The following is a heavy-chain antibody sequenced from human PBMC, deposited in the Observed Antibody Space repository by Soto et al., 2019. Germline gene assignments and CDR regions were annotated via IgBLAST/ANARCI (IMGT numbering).Heavy chain of an antibody. CDR2: ISSSSSTI. D-gene: IGHD2-2*01. J-gene: IGHJ5*02. CDR3: ARDSEYCSSTSCRNWFDP. V-gene: IGHV3-48*02. CDR1: GFTFSSYS. Sequence: GSLRLSCAASGFTFSSYSMNWVRQAPGKGLEWVSYISSSSSTIYYADSVKGRFTISRDNAKNSLYLQMNSLRDEDTAVYYCARDSEYCSSTSCRNWFDPWGQGTLVTVSS.